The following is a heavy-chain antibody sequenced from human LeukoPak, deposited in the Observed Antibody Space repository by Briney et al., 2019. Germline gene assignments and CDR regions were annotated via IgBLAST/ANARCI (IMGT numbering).Heavy chain of an antibody. Sequence: SETLSLTCTVSGGSISGSLYYWGWVRQPPGKGLEWIGSVYYSGNLYYSPSLKSRVTIFLDTSKNQFSLKLSSVTAADTAVYYCAGLPGYGGNTDSWGQGTLVTVSS. CDR2: VYYSGNL. V-gene: IGHV4-39*01. D-gene: IGHD4-23*01. CDR3: AGLPGYGGNTDS. CDR1: GGSISGSLYY. J-gene: IGHJ4*02.